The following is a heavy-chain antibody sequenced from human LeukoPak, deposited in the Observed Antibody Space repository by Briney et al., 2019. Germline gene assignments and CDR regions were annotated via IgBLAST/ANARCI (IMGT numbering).Heavy chain of an antibody. V-gene: IGHV3-30*03. CDR3: ARDLGYSYGTPYFYYGMDV. J-gene: IGHJ6*04. CDR1: GFTFSSYG. D-gene: IGHD5-18*01. Sequence: RGSLRLSCAASGFTFSSYGMHWVRQAPGKGLEWVAVISHDGSNKYYADFVKGRFTISRDNSKNTLDLQMNSLRAEDTAVYYCARDLGYSYGTPYFYYGMDVWGKGTTVTVSS. CDR2: ISHDGSNK.